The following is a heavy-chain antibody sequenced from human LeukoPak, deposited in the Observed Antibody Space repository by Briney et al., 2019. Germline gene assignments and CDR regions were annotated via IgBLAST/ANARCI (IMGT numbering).Heavy chain of an antibody. CDR3: ARERGVVY. CDR2: ISYDGSNK. J-gene: IGHJ4*02. CDR1: GFTFSSYA. V-gene: IGHV3-30-3*01. Sequence: PGRSLRLSCAASGFTFSSYAMHWVRQAPGKGLEWVAVISYDGSNKYYADSVKGRFTISRDNSKNTLYLQMNSLRAEDTAVYYCARERGVVYWGQGTLVTVSS.